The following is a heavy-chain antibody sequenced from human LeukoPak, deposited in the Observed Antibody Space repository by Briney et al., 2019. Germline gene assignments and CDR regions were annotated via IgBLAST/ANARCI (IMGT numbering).Heavy chain of an antibody. V-gene: IGHV1-69*02. J-gene: IGHJ5*02. D-gene: IGHD3-3*01. CDR1: GGTFSSYT. CDR3: ARLYDFWSGLNWFDP. CDR2: IIPILGIA. Sequence: GASVKVSCKASGGTFSSYTISWVRQAPGQGLEWMGRIIPILGIANYAQKFQGRVTITADKSTSTAYMELSSLRSEDTAVYYCARLYDFWSGLNWFDPWGQGTLVTASS.